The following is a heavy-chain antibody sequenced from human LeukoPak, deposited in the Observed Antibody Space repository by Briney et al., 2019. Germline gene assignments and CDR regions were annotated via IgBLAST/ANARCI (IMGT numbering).Heavy chain of an antibody. CDR1: GFTFSSFN. CDR3: ARYNSGWNDY. J-gene: IGHJ4*02. D-gene: IGHD6-19*01. V-gene: IGHV3-21*01. CDR2: ISSTSSLI. Sequence: GGSLRLSCAVSGFTFSSFNMNWVRQAPGKGLEWVSSISSTSSLIWYADSLKGRFTISRDNAKNSLYLQMDSLRAEDTAVYYCARYNSGWNDYWGQGTLVTVSS.